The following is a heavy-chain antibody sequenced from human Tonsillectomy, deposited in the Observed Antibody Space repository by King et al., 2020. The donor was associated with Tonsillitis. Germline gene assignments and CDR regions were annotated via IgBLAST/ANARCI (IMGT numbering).Heavy chain of an antibody. CDR3: ARPYSSSFWFFDL. D-gene: IGHD6-6*01. V-gene: IGHV4-59*08. CDR2: IYYSGNT. J-gene: IGHJ2*01. CDR1: GGSISSYY. Sequence: QLQESGPGLVKPSETLSLTCTVSGGSISSYYWSWIRQPPGKGLGWIGFIYYSGNTNYNPSLRSRVSMSLDTSKNHFSLRLCSVTAADSAVYYCARPYSSSFWFFDLWGRGTLVTVSS.